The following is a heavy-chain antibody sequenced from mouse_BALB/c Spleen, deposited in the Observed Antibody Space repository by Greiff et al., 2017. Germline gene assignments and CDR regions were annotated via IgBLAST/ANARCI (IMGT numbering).Heavy chain of an antibody. J-gene: IGHJ4*01. CDR3: ARPRYDVPYYYAMDY. CDR1: GFTFTDYY. Sequence: EVKLVESGGGLVQPGGSLRLSCATSGFTFTDYYMSWVRQPPGKALEWLGFIRNKANGYTTEYSASVKGRFTISRDNSQSILYLQMNTLRAEDSATYYCARPRYDVPYYYAMDYWGQGTSVTVSS. D-gene: IGHD2-14*01. CDR2: IRNKANGYTT. V-gene: IGHV7-3*02.